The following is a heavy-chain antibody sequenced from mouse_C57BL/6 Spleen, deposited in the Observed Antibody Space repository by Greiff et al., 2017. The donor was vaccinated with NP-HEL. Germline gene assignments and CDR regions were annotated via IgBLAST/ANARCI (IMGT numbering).Heavy chain of an antibody. D-gene: IGHD2-3*01. J-gene: IGHJ4*01. CDR2: INPNTGGT. V-gene: IGHV1-18*01. CDR1: GYTFTDYN. CDR3: ARWLLRGDYAMDY. Sequence: VQLQQSGPELVKPGASVKIPCKASGYTFTDYNMDWVKQSHGKSLEWIGDINPNTGGTIYNQKFKGKATLTADKSSSTAYMELRSLTSEDTAVYYCARWLLRGDYAMDYWGQGTSVTVSS.